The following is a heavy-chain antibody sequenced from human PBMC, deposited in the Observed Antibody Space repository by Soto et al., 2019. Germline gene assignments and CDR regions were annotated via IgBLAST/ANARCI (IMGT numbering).Heavy chain of an antibody. CDR1: GYSFTSYA. Sequence: GASVKVSCKASGYSFTSYAIHWVRRATGQRLEWMGWINGGNGNTKYSQKFQGRVTITRDTSASTAYMELSSLRSEDTAVYYCARSGGYDYVFDYWGQGTLVTVSS. CDR2: INGGNGNT. D-gene: IGHD5-12*01. J-gene: IGHJ4*02. CDR3: ARSGGYDYVFDY. V-gene: IGHV1-3*01.